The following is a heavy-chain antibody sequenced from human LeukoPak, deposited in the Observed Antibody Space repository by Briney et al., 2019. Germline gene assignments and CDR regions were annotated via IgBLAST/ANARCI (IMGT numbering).Heavy chain of an antibody. J-gene: IGHJ4*02. D-gene: IGHD5-24*01. CDR3: ARGNGYNLY. Sequence: KPSETLSLTCTVSGISLSGYYWSWIRQPPGKGLEWIGYIYYSGSTNYNPSLKSRVTISVDTSKNQSSLKLSSVTAADTAVYYCARGNGYNLYWGQGTLVTVSS. CDR2: IYYSGST. V-gene: IGHV4-59*01. CDR1: GISLSGYY.